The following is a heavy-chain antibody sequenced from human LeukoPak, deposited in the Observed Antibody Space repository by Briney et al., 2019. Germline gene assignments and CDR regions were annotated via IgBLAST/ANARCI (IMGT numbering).Heavy chain of an antibody. CDR1: GGSISSSSYY. Sequence: SETLSLTCTVSGGSISSSSYYWGWIRQPPGKGLEWIGSIYYSGSTYYNPSLKSRVTISVDTSKNQFSLKLSSVTAADTAVYYCARDDSNYVGGYYYYNMDVWGKGTTVTVSS. CDR2: IYYSGST. CDR3: ARDDSNYVGGYYYYNMDV. V-gene: IGHV4-39*07. D-gene: IGHD4-11*01. J-gene: IGHJ6*03.